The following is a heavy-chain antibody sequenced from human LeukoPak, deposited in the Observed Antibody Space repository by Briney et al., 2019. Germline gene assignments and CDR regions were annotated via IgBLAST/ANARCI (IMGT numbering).Heavy chain of an antibody. CDR1: GGSVSSYY. D-gene: IGHD6-13*01. V-gene: IGHV4-59*02. Sequence: PSETLSLTCTVSGGSVSSYYWSWIRQPPGKGLEWIGYIYHSGSTYYNPSLKSRVTISVDRSKNQFSLKLSSVTAADTAVYYCARGYSSLTFDYWGQGTLVTVSS. J-gene: IGHJ4*02. CDR3: ARGYSSLTFDY. CDR2: IYHSGST.